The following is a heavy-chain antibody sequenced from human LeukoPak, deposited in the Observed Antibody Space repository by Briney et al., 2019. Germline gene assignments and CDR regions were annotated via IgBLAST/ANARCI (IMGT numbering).Heavy chain of an antibody. CDR2: IYYSGST. CDR3: ARGARGLGIFFPIDAFDI. J-gene: IGHJ3*02. CDR1: GGSISSSSYY. D-gene: IGHD7-27*01. V-gene: IGHV4-61*01. Sequence: SETLSLTCTVSGGSISSSSYYWSWIRQPPGKGLEWIGYIYYSGSTNYNPSLKSRVTISVDTSKNQFSLKLSSVTAADTAVYYCARGARGLGIFFPIDAFDIWGQGTMVTVSS.